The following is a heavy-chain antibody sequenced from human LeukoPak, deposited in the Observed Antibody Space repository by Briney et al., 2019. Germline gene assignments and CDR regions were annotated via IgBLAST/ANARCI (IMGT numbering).Heavy chain of an antibody. J-gene: IGHJ4*02. CDR1: GFTFSTYT. CDR3: ARYSSGWYVD. CDR2: IYSGGST. D-gene: IGHD6-19*01. Sequence: GGSLRLSCAASGFTFSTYTMSWVRQAPGKGLEWVSIIYSGGSTYYADSVKGRFTISRDNSKNTLYLQMNSLRADDTAVYYCARYSSGWYVDWGQGTLVTVSS. V-gene: IGHV3-53*01.